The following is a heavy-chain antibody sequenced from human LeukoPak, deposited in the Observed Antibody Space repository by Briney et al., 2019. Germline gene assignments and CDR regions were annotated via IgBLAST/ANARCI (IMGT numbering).Heavy chain of an antibody. Sequence: PSETLSLTCTVSGYSISSSYYWSWIRQPAGKGLEWIGRIYTSGSTNYNPSLKSRVTMSVDTSKNQFSLKLSSVTAADTAVYYCAREGIAAAGPYYYYGMDVWGQGTTVTVSS. CDR2: IYTSGST. J-gene: IGHJ6*02. CDR3: AREGIAAAGPYYYYGMDV. V-gene: IGHV4-4*07. D-gene: IGHD6-13*01. CDR1: GYSISSSYY.